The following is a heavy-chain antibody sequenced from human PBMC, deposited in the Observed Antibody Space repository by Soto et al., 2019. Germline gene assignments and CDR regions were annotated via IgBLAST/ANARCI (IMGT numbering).Heavy chain of an antibody. Sequence: GESLKISCAASGFTFSSYAMSWVRQAPGKGLEWVSAISGSGGSTYYADSVKGRFTISRDNSKNTLYLQMNSLRAEDTAVYYCAKDRSYYDSSGYYYSAFDIWGQGTMVTVSS. J-gene: IGHJ3*02. CDR2: ISGSGGST. V-gene: IGHV3-23*01. CDR3: AKDRSYYDSSGYYYSAFDI. CDR1: GFTFSSYA. D-gene: IGHD3-22*01.